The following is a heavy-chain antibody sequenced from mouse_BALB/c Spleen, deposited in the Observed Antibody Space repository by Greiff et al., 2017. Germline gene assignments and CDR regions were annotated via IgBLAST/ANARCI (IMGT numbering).Heavy chain of an antibody. V-gene: IGHV3-6*02. D-gene: IGHD2-1*01. CDR1: GYSITSGYY. J-gene: IGHJ1*01. CDR3: ANYGNYWYFDV. Sequence: EVKLEESGPGLVKPSQSLSLTCSVTGYSITSGYYWNWIRQFPGTKLEWMGYISYDGSNNYNPSLKNRISITRDTSKNQFFLKLNSVTTEDTATYYCANYGNYWYFDVWGAGTTVTVSS. CDR2: ISYDGSN.